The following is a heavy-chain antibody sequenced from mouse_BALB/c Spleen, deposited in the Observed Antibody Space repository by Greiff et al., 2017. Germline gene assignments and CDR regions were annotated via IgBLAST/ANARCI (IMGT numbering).Heavy chain of an antibody. CDR3: ARGWDDYAMDY. V-gene: IGHV1S81*02. J-gene: IGHJ4*01. D-gene: IGHD4-1*01. CDR1: GYTFTSYW. CDR2: INPSNGRT. Sequence: QVHVKQPGAELVKPGASVKLSCKASGYTFTSYWMHWVKQRPGQGLEWIGEINPSNGRTNYNEKFKSKATLTVDKSSSTAYMQLSSLTSEDSAVYYCARGWDDYAMDYWGQGTSVTVSS.